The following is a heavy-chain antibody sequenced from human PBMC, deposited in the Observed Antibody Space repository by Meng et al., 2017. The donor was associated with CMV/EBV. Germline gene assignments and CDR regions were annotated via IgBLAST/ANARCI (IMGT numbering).Heavy chain of an antibody. D-gene: IGHD6-13*01. CDR1: GGSISSSSYY. V-gene: IGHV4-30-4*08. CDR3: ARAQYSSSCDY. CDR2: IYYSGST. J-gene: IGHJ4*02. Sequence: QLQEPGPGLVKPSETLSLTCTVSGGSISSSSYYWGWIRQPPGKGLEWIGYIYYSGSTYYNPSLKSRVTISVDTSKNQFSLKLSSVTAADTAVYYCARAQYSSSCDYWGQGTLVTVSS.